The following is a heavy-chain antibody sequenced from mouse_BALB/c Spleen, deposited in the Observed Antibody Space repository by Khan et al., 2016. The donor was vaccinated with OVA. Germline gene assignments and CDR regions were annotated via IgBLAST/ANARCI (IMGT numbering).Heavy chain of an antibody. CDR3: ARDYGSLYWFFDV. V-gene: IGHV3-5*02. CDR2: IYYSGTV. J-gene: IGHJ1*01. CDR1: GISITSGNYR. D-gene: IGHD1-1*01. Sequence: EVQLVESGPGLVKPSQTVSLTCTVTGISITSGNYRWSWIRQFPGNKLEWIGNIYYSGTVTYNPSLTSRTTITRDNSKNQFFLEMNSLTAEDTATYYCARDYGSLYWFFDVWGAGTTVTVSS.